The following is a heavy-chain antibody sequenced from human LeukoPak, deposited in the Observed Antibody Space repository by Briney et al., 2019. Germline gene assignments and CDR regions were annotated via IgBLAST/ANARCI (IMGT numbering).Heavy chain of an antibody. CDR2: ISTGSSST. D-gene: IGHD3-22*01. Sequence: GGSLRLSCAASGFTFSDYYMSWIRQAPGKGLEWVSYISTGSSSTKYADSVRGRFTISRDNAKNSLYLQMDSLRAEDTAVYYCARDFIHRSGEAGYWGQGTLVTVSS. CDR3: ARDFIHRSGEAGY. V-gene: IGHV3-11*05. J-gene: IGHJ4*02. CDR1: GFTFSDYY.